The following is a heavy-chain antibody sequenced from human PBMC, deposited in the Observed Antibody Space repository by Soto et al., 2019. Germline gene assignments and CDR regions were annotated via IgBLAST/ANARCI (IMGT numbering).Heavy chain of an antibody. Sequence: SETLSLTCTVSGVSIRTTSYYWGWFRQPPGKGLEWIGSIYYIGSTYYNPSLKSRVTISVDTSKNQFSLMLNSVTAADTAVFYCARSWGGSYIDAFDIWGQGTLVTVSS. CDR1: GVSIRTTSYY. CDR2: IYYIGST. J-gene: IGHJ3*02. V-gene: IGHV4-39*01. CDR3: ARSWGGSYIDAFDI. D-gene: IGHD1-26*01.